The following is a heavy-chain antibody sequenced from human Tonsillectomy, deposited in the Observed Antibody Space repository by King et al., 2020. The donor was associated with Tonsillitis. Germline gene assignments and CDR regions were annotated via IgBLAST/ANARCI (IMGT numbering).Heavy chain of an antibody. Sequence: QLQDSGPGLVKPSETLSLTCTVSGGSVSGYYWAWIRQPPGKGLEWIGYIYYSGSTNYNPSLKSRVTMSVDTSKNQFSLKLSSVTAADTAVYYCATGQAGDAWGQGTLVTVSS. CDR3: ATGQAGDA. V-gene: IGHV4-59*02. CDR1: GGSVSGYY. CDR2: IYYSGST. J-gene: IGHJ5*02. D-gene: IGHD6-13*01.